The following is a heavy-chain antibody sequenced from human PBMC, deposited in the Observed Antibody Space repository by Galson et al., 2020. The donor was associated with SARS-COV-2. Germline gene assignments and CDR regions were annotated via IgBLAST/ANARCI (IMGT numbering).Heavy chain of an antibody. J-gene: IGHJ4*02. V-gene: IGHV3-21*01. CDR3: ARINYDSSGYEDY. CDR2: ISSGSSYI. D-gene: IGHD3-22*01. Sequence: GGSLRLSCAASGFTFSTYSMNWVRQAPGKGLEWVSSISSGSSYIYYSDSVQGRFTISRDNAKNSLYLQMNSLRAEDTAVYYCARINYDSSGYEDYWGQGTLVTVSS. CDR1: GFTFSTYS.